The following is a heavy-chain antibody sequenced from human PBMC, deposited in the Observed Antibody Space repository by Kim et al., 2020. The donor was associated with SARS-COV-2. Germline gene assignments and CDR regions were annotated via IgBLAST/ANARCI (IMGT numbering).Heavy chain of an antibody. CDR2: ISYDGSNK. J-gene: IGHJ6*02. Sequence: GGSLRLSCVASGFTFSNYAMHWVRQAPGKGLGWVTVISYDGSNKYYIDSVKGRFTISRDNSKSTLYLQMNSLRPEDTGVYYCARDLRQWLAHTSPDYDCCYMDVWGRGTTVTVFS. CDR1: GFTFSNYA. CDR3: ARDLRQWLAHTSPDYDCCYMDV. V-gene: IGHV3-30-3*01. D-gene: IGHD6-19*01.